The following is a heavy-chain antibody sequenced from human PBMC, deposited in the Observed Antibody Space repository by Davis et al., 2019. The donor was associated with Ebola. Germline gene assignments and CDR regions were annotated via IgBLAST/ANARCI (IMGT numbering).Heavy chain of an antibody. Sequence: GESLKISCAASGFTFSSYWMSWVRQAPGKGLEWVANIKEDGSEKHYVDSVKGRFTISRDNAKNSLYVQMNSLRGEDTAVYYCASSYGMDVWGKGTTVTVSS. CDR2: IKEDGSEK. V-gene: IGHV3-7*01. CDR3: ASSYGMDV. CDR1: GFTFSSYW. J-gene: IGHJ6*04.